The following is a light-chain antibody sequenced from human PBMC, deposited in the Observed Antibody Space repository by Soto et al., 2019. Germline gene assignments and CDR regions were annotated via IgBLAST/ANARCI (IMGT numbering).Light chain of an antibody. CDR3: SSYTSSSTLYV. Sequence: QSALTQPASVSGSPGQSITISCTGTSSDVGGYNYVSWYQLHPGKAPKLIIYEVTNRPSGVSNRFSGSKSGDTASLTISGLHSEDEADYYCSSYTSSSTLYVSGTGTKVTVL. CDR2: EVT. V-gene: IGLV2-14*01. J-gene: IGLJ1*01. CDR1: SSDVGGYNY.